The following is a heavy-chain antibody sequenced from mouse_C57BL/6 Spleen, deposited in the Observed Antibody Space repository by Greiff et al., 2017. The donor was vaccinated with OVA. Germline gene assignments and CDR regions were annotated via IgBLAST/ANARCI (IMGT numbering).Heavy chain of an antibody. V-gene: IGHV2-2*01. Sequence: QVQLQQSGPGLVQPSQSLSITCTVSGFSLTSYGVHWVRQSPGKGLEWLGVIWSGGSTDYNAAFISRLSISKDNSKSQVFFKMNSLQADDTAIYYCARNGYYYGSSSEGAMDYWGQGTSVTVSS. CDR2: IWSGGST. D-gene: IGHD1-1*01. CDR3: ARNGYYYGSSSEGAMDY. J-gene: IGHJ4*01. CDR1: GFSLTSYG.